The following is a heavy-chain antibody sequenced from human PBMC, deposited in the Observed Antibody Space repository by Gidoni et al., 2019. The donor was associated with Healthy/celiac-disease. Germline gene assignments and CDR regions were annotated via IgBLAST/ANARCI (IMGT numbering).Heavy chain of an antibody. CDR2: LTPSGGST. CDR1: RDTFTGSY. Sequence: QVQLVQSGAEVPKPGAPVKVSGKASRDTFTGSYMHWVRQAPGQGREWMGILTPSGGSTSYAQQFQGRVTMTRHTSTTTVYMELRSLSSEDTAVYYCATDYLTMVRAVSPEGYAFDIWGQGTMVTVSS. D-gene: IGHD3-10*01. J-gene: IGHJ3*02. V-gene: IGHV1-46*01. CDR3: ATDYLTMVRAVSPEGYAFDI.